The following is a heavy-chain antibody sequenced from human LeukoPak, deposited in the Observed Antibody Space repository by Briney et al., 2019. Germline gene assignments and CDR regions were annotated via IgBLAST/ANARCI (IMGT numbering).Heavy chain of an antibody. D-gene: IGHD4-17*01. CDR3: ATAYGDFRAEGRYFDS. Sequence: ASVKVSCKASGYTFTSYYMHWVRQAPGQGLEWMGIINPSGGSTSYAQKFQGRVTMTRDTSTSTVYMELSSLRSEDTAVYYCATAYGDFRAEGRYFDSWGQGTLVTVSS. J-gene: IGHJ4*02. V-gene: IGHV1-46*01. CDR1: GYTFTSYY. CDR2: INPSGGST.